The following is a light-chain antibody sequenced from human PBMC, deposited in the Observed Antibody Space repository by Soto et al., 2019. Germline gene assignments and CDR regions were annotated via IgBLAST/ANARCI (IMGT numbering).Light chain of an antibody. CDR2: LNSDGSH. J-gene: IGLJ3*02. V-gene: IGLV4-69*01. Sequence: QLVLTQSPSASASLGASVKLTCTLSSGHNSYAIAWHQQQPQKGPRYLMKLNSDGSHNKGDGVPDRFSGSSSGAERYLTISSLQSEDEADYYCQTWGAGIHGVFGGGTKLTVL. CDR3: QTWGAGIHGV. CDR1: SGHNSYA.